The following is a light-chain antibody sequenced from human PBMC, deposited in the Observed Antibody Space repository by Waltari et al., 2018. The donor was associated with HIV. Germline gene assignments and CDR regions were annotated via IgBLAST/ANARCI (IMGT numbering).Light chain of an antibody. V-gene: IGLV2-14*03. CDR1: SSDAGLYSF. Sequence: QSALTQPASVSGSPGQSITISCTGTSSDAGLYSFVSWYQQHPGKAPRLMIYDVSHRPSGVSNLFSGSKSGDTASLTISGLQAEDEADYYCSSYTRSNIRVFGTGTKVTVL. CDR3: SSYTRSNIRV. CDR2: DVS. J-gene: IGLJ1*01.